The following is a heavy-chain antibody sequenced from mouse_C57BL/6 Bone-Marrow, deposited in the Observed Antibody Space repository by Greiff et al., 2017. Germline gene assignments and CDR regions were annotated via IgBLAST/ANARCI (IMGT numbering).Heavy chain of an antibody. CDR3: ARSSPDYYGTPYAMDY. J-gene: IGHJ4*01. D-gene: IGHD1-1*01. Sequence: QVQLQQPGAELVKPGASVKLSCKASGYTFTSYWMQWVKQRPGQGLEWIGEIDPSDSYTNYNQKFKGKAPLTVDTSSSTAYMQLSSLTSEDSAVYYCARSSPDYYGTPYAMDYWGQGTSVTVSS. CDR2: IDPSDSYT. V-gene: IGHV1-50*01. CDR1: GYTFTSYW.